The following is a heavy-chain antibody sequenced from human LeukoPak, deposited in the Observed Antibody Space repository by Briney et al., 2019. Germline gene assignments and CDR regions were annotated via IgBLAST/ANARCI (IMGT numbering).Heavy chain of an antibody. J-gene: IGHJ4*02. CDR3: ARGCSSTSCYGFDY. D-gene: IGHD2-2*01. Sequence: GGSLRLSCAASGFTVSSKYMSWVRQAPGKGLEWVSVIYSGGSTYYADSVKGRFTISRENSKNTLYLQMNSLRAEDTAVYYCARGCSSTSCYGFDYWGQGTLVTVSS. V-gene: IGHV3-53*01. CDR1: GFTVSSKY. CDR2: IYSGGST.